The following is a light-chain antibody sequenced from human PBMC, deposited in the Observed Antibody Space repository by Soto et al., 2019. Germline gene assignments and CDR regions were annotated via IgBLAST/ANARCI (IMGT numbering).Light chain of an antibody. J-gene: IGLJ3*02. CDR2: SNN. CDR3: HSYKSSSSLDWV. V-gene: IGLV1-44*01. CDR1: SSNIGSNT. Sequence: QSVLTQPPSASGTPGQRVTISCSGSSSNIGSNTVNWYQQLPGTAPKLLIYSNNQRPSGVPDRFSGSKSGTSASLAISGLQSEDEADYYCHSYKSSSSLDWVFGGGTKLTVL.